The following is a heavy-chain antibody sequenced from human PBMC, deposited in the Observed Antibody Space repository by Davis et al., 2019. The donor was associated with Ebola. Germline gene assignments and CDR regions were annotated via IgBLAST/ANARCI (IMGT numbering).Heavy chain of an antibody. CDR1: GGTFSTYT. Sequence: SVKVSCKASGGTFSTYTFSWVRQAPGQGLEWMGRIIPILDIANYAQKFQGRVTITADKSTSTAYMELSSLRSEDTAVYFCARDPSGDLWSNYNFDYWGQGTLVTVSS. J-gene: IGHJ4*02. V-gene: IGHV1-69*04. CDR3: ARDPSGDLWSNYNFDY. CDR2: IIPILDIA. D-gene: IGHD5-24*01.